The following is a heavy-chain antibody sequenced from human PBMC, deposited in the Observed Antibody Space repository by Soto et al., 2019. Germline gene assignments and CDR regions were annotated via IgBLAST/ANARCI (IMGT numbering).Heavy chain of an antibody. CDR1: GYSLSRYD. V-gene: IGHV1-18*01. CDR2: INVYNGDT. Sequence: QVQLVQSGAEVKKSGASVKVSCKASGYSLSRYDISWVRQAPGQGLEWMGWINVYNGDTNFAQKFQGRVIMTADTSTKIGYLELRSLRTDDTAVYYCARKRGDFDYWGQGTLVIVSS. J-gene: IGHJ4*02. CDR3: ARKRGDFDY.